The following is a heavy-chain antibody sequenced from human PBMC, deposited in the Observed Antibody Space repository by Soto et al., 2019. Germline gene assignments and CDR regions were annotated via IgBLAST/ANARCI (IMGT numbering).Heavy chain of an antibody. CDR2: INHSGST. CDR3: ARDRVDSRNNWFDP. Sequence: PSETLSLTCAVYGGSFSGYYWSWIRQPPGKGLEWIGEINHSGSTNYNPSLKSRVTISVDTSKNQFSLKLSSVTAADTAVYYCARDRVDSRNNWFDPWGQGTLVTVSS. CDR1: GGSFSGYY. D-gene: IGHD3-22*01. J-gene: IGHJ5*02. V-gene: IGHV4-34*01.